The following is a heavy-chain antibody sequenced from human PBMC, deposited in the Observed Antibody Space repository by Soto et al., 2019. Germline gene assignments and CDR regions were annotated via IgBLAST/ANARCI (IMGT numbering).Heavy chain of an antibody. CDR1: GGSFSGYY. D-gene: IGHD3-22*01. CDR2: INHSGST. Sequence: SETLSLTCAVYGGSFSGYYWSWIRQPPGKGLEWIGEINHSGSTNYNPSLKSRVTISVDTSKNQFSLKLSSVTAADTAVYYCARRPRFTMIVGMDVWGQGTTVTVSS. V-gene: IGHV4-34*01. J-gene: IGHJ6*02. CDR3: ARRPRFTMIVGMDV.